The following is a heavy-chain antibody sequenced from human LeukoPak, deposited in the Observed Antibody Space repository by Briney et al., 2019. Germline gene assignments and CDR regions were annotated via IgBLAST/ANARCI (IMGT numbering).Heavy chain of an antibody. CDR2: INWNGGST. J-gene: IGHJ4*02. Sequence: GGSLRLSCAASGFTFDDYGMNWVRQAPGKGLEWVSGINWNGGSTGYADSVKGRFTISRDNAKNSLYLQMNSLRAEDTALYYCAKTYYYDSSGYWFDYWCQGTLVTVSS. V-gene: IGHV3-20*04. CDR1: GFTFDDYG. CDR3: AKTYYYDSSGYWFDY. D-gene: IGHD3-22*01.